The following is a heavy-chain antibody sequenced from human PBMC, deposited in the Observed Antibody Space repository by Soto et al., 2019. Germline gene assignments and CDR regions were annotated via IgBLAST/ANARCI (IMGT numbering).Heavy chain of an antibody. CDR3: ARARGNDWYSDY. CDR2: ITHSSTYV. D-gene: IGHD5-12*01. Sequence: GGSLRLSCTASGFTFSEYSMSWVRQAPGKGLEWVSSITHSSTYVYYADSVKGRFTISRDSASNSLFLQMTSLRAEDTAVYHCARARGNDWYSDYWGQGTLVTVSS. V-gene: IGHV3-21*01. CDR1: GFTFSEYS. J-gene: IGHJ4*02.